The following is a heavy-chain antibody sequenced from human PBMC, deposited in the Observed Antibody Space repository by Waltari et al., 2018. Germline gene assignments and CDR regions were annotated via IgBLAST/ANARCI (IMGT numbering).Heavy chain of an antibody. CDR2: INHSGST. CDR3: ARGTAVALYWYFDL. Sequence: QVQLQQWGAGLLKPSETLSLTCAVYGGSFSGYYWSWTRQPPGKGLEWIGEINHSGSTNYNPSLKSRVTISVDTSKNQFSLKLSSVTAADTAVYYCARGTAVALYWYFDLWGRGTLVTVSS. CDR1: GGSFSGYY. D-gene: IGHD6-19*01. J-gene: IGHJ2*01. V-gene: IGHV4-34*01.